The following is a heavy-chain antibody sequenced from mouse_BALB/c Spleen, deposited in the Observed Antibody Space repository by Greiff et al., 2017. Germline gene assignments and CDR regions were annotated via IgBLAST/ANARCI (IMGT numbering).Heavy chain of an antibody. D-gene: IGHD3-3*01. CDR2: IWAGGST. V-gene: IGHV2-9*02. CDR1: GFSLTSYG. Sequence: VQGVESGPGLVAPSQSLSITCTVSGFSLTSYGVHWVRQPPGKGLEWLGVIWAGGSTNYNSALMSRLSISKDNSKSQVFLKMNSLQTDDTAMYYCARAAGTDAMDYWGQGTSVTVSS. J-gene: IGHJ4*01. CDR3: ARAAGTDAMDY.